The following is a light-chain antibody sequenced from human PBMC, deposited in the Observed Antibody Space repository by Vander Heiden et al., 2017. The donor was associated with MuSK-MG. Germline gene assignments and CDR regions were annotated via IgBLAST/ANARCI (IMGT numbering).Light chain of an antibody. CDR3: RQSIQLPLT. J-gene: IGKJ4*01. Sequence: DIVVTHTPLSLSVTPGQPATISCKSSQSLLHSDGKTYMHWFLQRPGQPPQLLIYEVSTRCSAVPDRFSGSGSGRDFTLKIIRVEAEDVGVYHCRQSIQLPLTFGGGTKVEIK. CDR1: QSLLHSDGKTY. V-gene: IGKV2D-29*01. CDR2: EVS.